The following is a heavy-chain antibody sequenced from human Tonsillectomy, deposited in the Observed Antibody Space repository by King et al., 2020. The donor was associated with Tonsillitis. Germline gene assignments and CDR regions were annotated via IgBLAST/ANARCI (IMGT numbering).Heavy chain of an antibody. J-gene: IGHJ6*03. Sequence: VQLVESGGGVVQPGGSLRLSCATSGFTFDDYVMHWVRQALGKGLEWVSLISWDVGKTLYTDSVKGRFTISRDNSKNSMYLKMNSLRTEDTALYYCVKDDQFGQTGYYYMDVWGKGTTVTVSS. V-gene: IGHV3-43*02. CDR2: ISWDVGKT. D-gene: IGHD3-10*01. CDR3: VKDDQFGQTGYYYMDV. CDR1: GFTFDDYV.